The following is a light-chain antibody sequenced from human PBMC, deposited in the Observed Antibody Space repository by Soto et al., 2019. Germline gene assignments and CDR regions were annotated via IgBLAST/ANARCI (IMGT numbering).Light chain of an antibody. Sequence: QSALTPPPSASGSPGPSVTISCTGTSSDVVGYNYVSWYQQYPGRAPKLMIYEVPKRPSGVPDRFSGSKSGNTASLTVSGLQAEDEADYYCSSYAASNNFYFVFGGGTKVTVL. J-gene: IGLJ3*02. CDR1: SSDVVGYNY. CDR2: EVP. CDR3: SSYAASNNFYFV. V-gene: IGLV2-8*01.